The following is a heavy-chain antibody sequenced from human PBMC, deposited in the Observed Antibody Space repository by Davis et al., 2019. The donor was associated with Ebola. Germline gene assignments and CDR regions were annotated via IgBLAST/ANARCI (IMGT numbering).Heavy chain of an antibody. Sequence: ASVKVSCKASGYTFTGYYMHWVRQAPGQGLEWMGWINPNSGGTNYAQKFQGWVTMTRDTSTSTVYMELSSLRSEDTAVYYCARYSSGWYGGFDYWGQGTLVTVSS. D-gene: IGHD6-19*01. V-gene: IGHV1-2*04. CDR2: INPNSGGT. J-gene: IGHJ4*02. CDR3: ARYSSGWYGGFDY. CDR1: GYTFTGYY.